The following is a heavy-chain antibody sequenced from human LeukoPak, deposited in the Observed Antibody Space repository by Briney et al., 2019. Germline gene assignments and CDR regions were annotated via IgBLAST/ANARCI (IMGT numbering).Heavy chain of an antibody. CDR3: ARGWGTLWPFDY. Sequence: GGSLRLSCAASGFTFSSYWMHWVRQAPGKGLVWVSRISSDGRSTSYADSVKGRFTISRDNAKSTLYPQMNSLRAEDTAVYYCARGWGTLWPFDYWGQGTLVTVSS. J-gene: IGHJ4*02. CDR1: GFTFSSYW. V-gene: IGHV3-74*01. D-gene: IGHD3-16*01. CDR2: ISSDGRST.